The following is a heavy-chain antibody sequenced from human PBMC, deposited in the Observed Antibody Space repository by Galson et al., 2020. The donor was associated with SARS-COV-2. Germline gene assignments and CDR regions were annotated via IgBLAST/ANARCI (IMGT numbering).Heavy chain of an antibody. CDR1: GFTFSSYG. CDR2: TWYDGSNK. Sequence: GGSLRLSCAASGFTFSSYGMHWVRPAPGKGLEWVAVTWYDGSNKYYADSGKGRFTISRDHSKHTLYLQMNSLRAEDTAVYYCARGGLAVAAPGWFDPWGQGTLVTVSS. D-gene: IGHD6-19*01. CDR3: ARGGLAVAAPGWFDP. V-gene: IGHV3-33*01. J-gene: IGHJ5*02.